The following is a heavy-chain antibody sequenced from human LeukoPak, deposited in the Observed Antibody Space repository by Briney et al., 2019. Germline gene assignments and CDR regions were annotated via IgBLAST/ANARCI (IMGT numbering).Heavy chain of an antibody. CDR3: ASAYCGGDCYSTYYYYGMDV. D-gene: IGHD2-21*02. V-gene: IGHV3-30*04. J-gene: IGHJ6*02. CDR1: AFTFSSYA. Sequence: GGSMRLASPASAFTFSSYAMHWVRQAPGKGLEWVAVISYEGTNRYSADDVKCRFTISRANSKYTLYLQMNSLRAEDTAVYYCASAYCGGDCYSTYYYYGMDVWGQGTTVTVSS. CDR2: ISYEGTNR.